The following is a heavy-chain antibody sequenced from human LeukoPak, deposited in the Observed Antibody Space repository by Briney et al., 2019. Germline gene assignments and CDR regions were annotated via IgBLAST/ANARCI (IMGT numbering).Heavy chain of an antibody. V-gene: IGHV4-38-2*01. J-gene: IGHJ3*02. D-gene: IGHD3-9*01. CDR3: ARRQPTYYDILTGYYRDDAFDI. CDR2: IYHSGST. CDR1: GYSISSGYY. Sequence: PSETLSLTCAVSGYSISSGYYWGWIRQPPGKGLEWIGSIYHSGSTYYNPSPKSRVTISVDTSKNQFSLKLSSVTAADTAVYYCARRQPTYYDILTGYYRDDAFDIWGQGTMVTVSS.